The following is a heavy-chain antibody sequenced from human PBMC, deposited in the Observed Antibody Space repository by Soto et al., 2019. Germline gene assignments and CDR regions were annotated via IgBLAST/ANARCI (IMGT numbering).Heavy chain of an antibody. CDR2: INTYNANT. J-gene: IGHJ6*02. CDR3: AREQRRLGIGDYYYYGMDV. D-gene: IGHD7-27*01. V-gene: IGHV1-18*01. CDR1: GYTFTRNA. Sequence: QGQLVQSGAEVKKPGASVKVSCKASGYTFTRNAISWVRQAPGQGREGMGWINTYNANTDYAQKFQGRVTMTTDTVTSTAYMELMSLRSDDTAVYYCAREQRRLGIGDYYYYGMDVWGQGTTVTVSS.